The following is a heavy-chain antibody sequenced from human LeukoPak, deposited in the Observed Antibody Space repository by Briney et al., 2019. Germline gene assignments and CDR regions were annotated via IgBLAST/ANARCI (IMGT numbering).Heavy chain of an antibody. CDR2: INPNSGDT. CDR1: GYTFSGYY. V-gene: IGHV1-2*02. CDR3: ARVQYQLLFEGNWFDP. J-gene: IGHJ5*02. D-gene: IGHD2-2*01. Sequence: ASVKVSCKASGYTFSGYYIHWVRQDPGQGLEWMGWINPNSGDTHYAQRFQGRVTMTRDTSSSTAYMDLNSLISDDTAVYYCARVQYQLLFEGNWFDPWGQGTLVTVSS.